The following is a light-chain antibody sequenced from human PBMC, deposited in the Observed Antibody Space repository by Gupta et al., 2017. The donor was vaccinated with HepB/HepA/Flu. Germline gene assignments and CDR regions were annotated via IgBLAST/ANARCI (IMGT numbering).Light chain of an antibody. Sequence: DIVLTQSPDSLAVSLGERATINCKSSQRILHSSNNKNYLAWYQQKPGQPPKLLIYWASTRESGVPDRFSGSGSGTDFRLTISSLQAEDVAVYYCQQYYGNPEMYTFGQGTRLEIK. J-gene: IGKJ2*01. V-gene: IGKV4-1*01. CDR1: QRILHSSNNKNY. CDR3: QQYYGNPEMYT. CDR2: WAS.